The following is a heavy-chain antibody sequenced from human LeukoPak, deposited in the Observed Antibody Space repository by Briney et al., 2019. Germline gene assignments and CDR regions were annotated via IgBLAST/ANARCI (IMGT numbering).Heavy chain of an antibody. CDR3: AKAGRIAAAGNYNWFDP. Sequence: GRSLRLSCAASGFTFSSYGMHWVRQAPGKGLEWVAVIWYDGSNKYYADSVKGRFTISRDNSKNTLYLQMNSLRAEDTAVYYCAKAGRIAAAGNYNWFDPWGQGTLVTVSS. CDR1: GFTFSSYG. J-gene: IGHJ5*02. CDR2: IWYDGSNK. D-gene: IGHD6-13*01. V-gene: IGHV3-33*06.